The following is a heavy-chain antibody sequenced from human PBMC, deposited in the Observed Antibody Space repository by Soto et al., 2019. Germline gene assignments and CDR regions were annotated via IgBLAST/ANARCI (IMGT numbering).Heavy chain of an antibody. Sequence: SETLSLTCTVSGGSISSYYWTWIRQPPGKGLEWIGYIYYSGSTNYNPSLKSRVTISVDTSKNQFSLKLSSVTAADTAVYYCATVVDFWSGNYPRPHFDYWGQGPLVTVSS. CDR1: GGSISSYY. D-gene: IGHD3-3*01. J-gene: IGHJ4*02. V-gene: IGHV4-59*01. CDR3: ATVVDFWSGNYPRPHFDY. CDR2: IYYSGST.